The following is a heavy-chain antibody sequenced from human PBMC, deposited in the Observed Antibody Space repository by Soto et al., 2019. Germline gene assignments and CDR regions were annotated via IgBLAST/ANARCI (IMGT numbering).Heavy chain of an antibody. CDR1: GGSFSGYY. V-gene: IGHV4-34*01. Sequence: SETLSLTCAVYGGSFSGYYWSWIRQPPGKGLEWIGEINHSGSTNYNPSLKSRVTISVDTSKNQFSLKLSSVTAADTAVYYCARGGSGSYPSYYYMDAWGKGTTGTVSS. CDR3: ARGGSGSYPSYYYMDA. J-gene: IGHJ6*03. D-gene: IGHD3-10*01. CDR2: INHSGST.